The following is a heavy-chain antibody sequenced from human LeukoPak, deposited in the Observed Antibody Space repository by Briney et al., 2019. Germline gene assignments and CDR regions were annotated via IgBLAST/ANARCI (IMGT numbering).Heavy chain of an antibody. CDR1: GCSFSDYY. CDR2: ISSSGSPI. D-gene: IGHD2-21*01. V-gene: IGHV3-11*04. Sequence: GSLSLSCAAAGCSFSDYYMSRLRQAPGKGLEGGSYISSSGSPIYYADSVKGRFTISSDNAKNSLYLQLNSLRAEDTAVYYCATRGGGVPYWGQGTLVTVSS. J-gene: IGHJ4*02. CDR3: ATRGGGVPY.